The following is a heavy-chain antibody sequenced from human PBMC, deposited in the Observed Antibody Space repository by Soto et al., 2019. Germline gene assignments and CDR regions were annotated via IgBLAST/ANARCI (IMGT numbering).Heavy chain of an antibody. CDR3: ARLTAWRPYYGSGSSILRGGYYYYGMDV. CDR2: INHSGST. CDR1: GGSFSGYY. J-gene: IGHJ6*02. D-gene: IGHD3-10*01. Sequence: SETLSLTCAVYGGSFSGYYWSWIRQPPGKGLEWIGEINHSGSTNYNPSLKSRVTISVDTSKNQFSLKLSSVTAADTAVYYCARLTAWRPYYGSGSSILRGGYYYYGMDVWGQGTTVTVSS. V-gene: IGHV4-34*01.